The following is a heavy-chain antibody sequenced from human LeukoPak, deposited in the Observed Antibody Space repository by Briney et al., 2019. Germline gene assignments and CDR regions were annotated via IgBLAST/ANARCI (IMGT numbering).Heavy chain of an antibody. CDR3: ARLYYYDSSGKDY. CDR1: GSIFTSYW. Sequence: GESLKISCQGSGSIFTSYWISWVRQLPGKGLEWMGRIDPSDSYTNYSPSFQGHVTISADKSISTAYLQWSSLKASDTAMYYCARLYYYDSSGKDYWGQGTLVTVSS. CDR2: IDPSDSYT. J-gene: IGHJ4*02. D-gene: IGHD3-22*01. V-gene: IGHV5-10-1*01.